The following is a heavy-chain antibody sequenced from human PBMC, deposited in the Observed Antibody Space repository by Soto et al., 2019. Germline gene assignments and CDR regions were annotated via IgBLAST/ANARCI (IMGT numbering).Heavy chain of an antibody. CDR1: GFTFGNYW. CDR3: AREELLWFGEVPSNIDY. CDR2: INSDGSST. V-gene: IGHV3-74*01. D-gene: IGHD3-10*01. Sequence: GGSLRLSCAASGFTFGNYWMHWVRQAPGKGLVWVSRINSDGSSTTYADSVKGRFTISRDNAKNTLYLQMNSLRAEDTAVYYCAREELLWFGEVPSNIDYWGQGTLVTVSS. J-gene: IGHJ4*02.